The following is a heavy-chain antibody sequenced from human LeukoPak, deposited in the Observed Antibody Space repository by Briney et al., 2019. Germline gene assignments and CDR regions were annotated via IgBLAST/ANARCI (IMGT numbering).Heavy chain of an antibody. CDR2: MNPNSGNT. CDR3: TTGYSSGWTLDY. V-gene: IGHV1-8*01. J-gene: IGHJ4*02. CDR1: GYTFTSYD. Sequence: PGASVTVSCKASGYTFTSYDINWVRQAPGQGLEWMGWMNPNSGNTGYAQKFQGRVTMTRNTSISTAYMELSSLRSEDTAVYYCTTGYSSGWTLDYWGQGTLVTVSS. D-gene: IGHD6-19*01.